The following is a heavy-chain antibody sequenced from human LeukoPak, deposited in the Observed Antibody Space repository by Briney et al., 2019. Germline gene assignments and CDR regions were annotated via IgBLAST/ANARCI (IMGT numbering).Heavy chain of an antibody. D-gene: IGHD5-24*01. J-gene: IGHJ4*02. Sequence: GGSLRPSCAASGFTFSDYSMNRVRQAPGKGLEWISYIGIDSGNTNYADSVKGRFTISGDKAKNSLYLQMNSLRVEDTAVYYCARDYKYAFDNWGQGTLVTVSS. CDR2: IGIDSGNT. CDR1: GFTFSDYS. CDR3: ARDYKYAFDN. V-gene: IGHV3-48*01.